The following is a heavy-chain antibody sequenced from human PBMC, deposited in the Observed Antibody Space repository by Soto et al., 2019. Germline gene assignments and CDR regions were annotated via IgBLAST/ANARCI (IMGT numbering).Heavy chain of an antibody. V-gene: IGHV1-69*06. D-gene: IGHD6-19*01. CDR1: GGTFSSYA. J-gene: IGHJ6*02. CDR2: IIPIFGTA. CDR3: ARAPRSGWYPTSYANYYYGMDV. Sequence: VASVKVSCKASGGTFSSYAISWVRQAPGQGLEWMGGIIPIFGTANYAQKFQGRVTITADKSTSTAYMELSSLRSEDTAVYYCARAPRSGWYPTSYANYYYGMDVWGQGTTVTVSS.